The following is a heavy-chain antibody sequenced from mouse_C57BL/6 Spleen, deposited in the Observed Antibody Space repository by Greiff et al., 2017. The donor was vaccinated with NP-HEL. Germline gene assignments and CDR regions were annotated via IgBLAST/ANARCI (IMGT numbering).Heavy chain of an antibody. CDR2: INYDGSST. CDR1: GFTFSDYY. V-gene: IGHV5-16*01. Sequence: EVKLMESEGGLVQPGSSMKLSCTASGFTFSDYYMAWVRQVPEKGLEWVANINYDGSSTYYLDSLKSRFIISRDNAKNILYLQMSSLKSEDTATYYCARELRGYAMDYWGQGTSVTVSS. D-gene: IGHD2-4*01. CDR3: ARELRGYAMDY. J-gene: IGHJ4*01.